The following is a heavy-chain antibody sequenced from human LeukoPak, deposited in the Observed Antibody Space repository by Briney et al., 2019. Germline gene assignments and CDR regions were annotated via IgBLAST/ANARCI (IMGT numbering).Heavy chain of an antibody. Sequence: GGSLRLSCAASGFTFSSYSMNWVRQAPGKGLEWVSYISSSSSTIYYADSVKGRFTISRDNAKNSLYLQMNSLRAEDTAVYYCARDGDSTPNWYFDLWGRGTLVTVSS. V-gene: IGHV3-48*01. D-gene: IGHD6-13*01. CDR3: ARDGDSTPNWYFDL. CDR1: GFTFSSYS. J-gene: IGHJ2*01. CDR2: ISSSSSTI.